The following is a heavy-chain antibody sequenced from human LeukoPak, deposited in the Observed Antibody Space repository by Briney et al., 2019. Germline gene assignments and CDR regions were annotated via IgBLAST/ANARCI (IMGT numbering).Heavy chain of an antibody. CDR3: ARSVGYCSSTTCWYYFDY. Sequence: ASVKVSCKASGGTFSIYAISWVRQAPGQGLEWMGGIIPIFGTANYAQTFQGRVTITADESPSTAYMELSSLRSEDTAVYYCARSVGYCSSTTCWYYFDYWGQGTLVTVSS. D-gene: IGHD2-2*01. J-gene: IGHJ4*02. CDR1: GGTFSIYA. CDR2: IIPIFGTA. V-gene: IGHV1-69*13.